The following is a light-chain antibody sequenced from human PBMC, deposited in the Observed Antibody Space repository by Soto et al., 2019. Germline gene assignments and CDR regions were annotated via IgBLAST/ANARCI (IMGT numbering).Light chain of an antibody. CDR2: DVS. CDR1: SSDVGGYNY. V-gene: IGLV2-14*01. Sequence: QSALTQPASVSGSPGQSITISCTGTSSDVGGYNYVSWYQQHPGKAPKLMIYDVSNRPSGVSNRFSGSKSGNTASLTISRLQAEDEADYYCSSYTTSGSLVFGGGTKLTVL. CDR3: SSYTTSGSLV. J-gene: IGLJ2*01.